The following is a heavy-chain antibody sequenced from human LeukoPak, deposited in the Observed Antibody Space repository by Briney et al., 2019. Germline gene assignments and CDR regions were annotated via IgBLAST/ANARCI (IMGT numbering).Heavy chain of an antibody. CDR3: AKEGIAYCSGDCYSYFDY. Sequence: GGSLRLTCAASGFTFSSYGMHWVRQAPGKGLEWVAFIRYDGSNKYYADSVKGRFTISRDNSKNTLYLQMNSLRAEDTAVYYCAKEGIAYCSGDCYSYFDYWGQGTLVTVSS. CDR1: GFTFSSYG. CDR2: IRYDGSNK. D-gene: IGHD2-21*02. V-gene: IGHV3-30*02. J-gene: IGHJ4*02.